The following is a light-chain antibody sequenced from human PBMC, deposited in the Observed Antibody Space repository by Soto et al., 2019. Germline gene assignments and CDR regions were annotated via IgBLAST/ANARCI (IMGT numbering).Light chain of an antibody. Sequence: QSVLTLPPSVSGAPGQRVTISCTGSSSNIGAGYDVHWYQQLPGTAPKLLIYGNSNRPSGVPDRFSGSKSGTSASLAITGLQAEDEADYYCQSYDSSLSGGVFGAGTKLTVL. CDR2: GNS. V-gene: IGLV1-40*01. CDR1: SSNIGAGYD. J-gene: IGLJ3*02. CDR3: QSYDSSLSGGV.